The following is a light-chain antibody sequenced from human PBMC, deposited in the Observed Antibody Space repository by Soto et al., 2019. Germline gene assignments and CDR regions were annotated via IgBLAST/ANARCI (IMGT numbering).Light chain of an antibody. V-gene: IGLV2-8*01. CDR3: SSYGGNNNVL. CDR1: SSDVGGYNF. J-gene: IGLJ2*01. Sequence: QSALAQPASVSGSPGQSITISCTGTSSDVGGYNFVSWYQQYPGKAPKLIIYEVTKRPSGISDRFSGSKSGDTASLTVSGLQAEDEADYYCSSYGGNNNVLFGGGTKLTVL. CDR2: EVT.